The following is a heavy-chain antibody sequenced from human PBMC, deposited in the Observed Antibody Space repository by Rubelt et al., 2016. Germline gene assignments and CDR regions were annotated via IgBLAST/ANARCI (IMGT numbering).Heavy chain of an antibody. D-gene: IGHD1-26*01. CDR2: IYHSGST. CDR1: GGSISSSTW. Sequence: QVQLQESGPGLVKPSGTLSLTCAVSGGSISSSTWWSWVRQPPGKGLEWIGEIYHSGSTNYNPSLKCRVTMSLGKSNNQFSLRLSSVTAADTAVYYCARGPQGGSYYYYGMDVWGQGTTVTVSS. J-gene: IGHJ6*02. V-gene: IGHV4-4*02. CDR3: ARGPQGGSYYYYGMDV.